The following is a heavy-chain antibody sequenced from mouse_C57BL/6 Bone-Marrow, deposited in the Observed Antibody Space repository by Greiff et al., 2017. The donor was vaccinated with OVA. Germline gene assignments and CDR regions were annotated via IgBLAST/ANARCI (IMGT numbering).Heavy chain of an antibody. V-gene: IGHV1-63*01. CDR3: ARVHYGSSYYWYFDV. J-gene: IGHJ1*03. CDR1: GYTFTNYW. CDR2: IYPGGGYT. D-gene: IGHD1-1*01. Sequence: LVESGAELVRPGTSVKMSCKASGYTFTNYWIGWAKQRPGHGLEWIGDIYPGGGYTNYNEKFKGKATLTADKSSSTAYMQFSSLTSEDSAIYYCARVHYGSSYYWYFDVWGTGTTVTVSS.